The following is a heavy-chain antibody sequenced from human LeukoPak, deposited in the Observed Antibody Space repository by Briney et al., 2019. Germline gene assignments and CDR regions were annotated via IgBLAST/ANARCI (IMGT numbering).Heavy chain of an antibody. V-gene: IGHV3-33*06. CDR1: RFSFSTYG. J-gene: IGHJ4*02. Sequence: GRSLRLSCEASRFSFSTYGMHWVRQAPGKGLEWVGLIWYDGSNKYYADSVQGRFTISRDNSNNTLYLQMNSLRAEDTAVYYCAKDHLSGIGMTAYFDLWAQGTLVTVSS. CDR3: AKDHLSGIGMTAYFDL. CDR2: IWYDGSNK. D-gene: IGHD1-14*01.